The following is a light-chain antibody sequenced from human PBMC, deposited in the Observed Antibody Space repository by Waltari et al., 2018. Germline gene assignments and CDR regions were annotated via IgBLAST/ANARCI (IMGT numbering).Light chain of an antibody. CDR2: ENT. CDR1: SSNIGNNS. CDR3: GTWDSSLSGAV. V-gene: IGLV1-51*02. J-gene: IGLJ7*01. Sequence: QSVLTQPPSLSAAPVPRFTISCSGGSSNIGNNSVSWYRQFPGTAPKLLSYENTERPSGIPGRFSGSKSGTSATLDITGLQAGDEADYYCGTWDSSLSGAVFGGGTHLTVL.